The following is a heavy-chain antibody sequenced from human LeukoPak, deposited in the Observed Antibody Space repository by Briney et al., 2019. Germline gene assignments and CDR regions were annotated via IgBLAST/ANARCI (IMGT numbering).Heavy chain of an antibody. J-gene: IGHJ4*02. Sequence: GGSLRLSCAGSGFTFNNYGIHWVRQAPGKGLEWVAVISFDGSDKYYADSVKGRFTISRDHSKNTLYLQMNSLRTQDMAVYYCARHSAEKYTGPYGWATPDDYWGQGTLVTVSS. CDR2: ISFDGSDK. V-gene: IGHV3-30*03. D-gene: IGHD2-8*02. CDR1: GFTFNNYG. CDR3: ARHSAEKYTGPYGWATPDDY.